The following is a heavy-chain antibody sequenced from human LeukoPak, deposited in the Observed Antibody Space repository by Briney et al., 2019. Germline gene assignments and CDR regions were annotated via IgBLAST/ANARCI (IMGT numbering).Heavy chain of an antibody. CDR3: ARDQGSADY. J-gene: IGHJ4*02. CDR1: GFDFDDYG. Sequence: GGSLRLSCAASGFDFDDYGMTWVRQAPGKGLEWVSGINGNGGSTGYADSVRGRFIISRDNAKNYVHLQMDSLRAEDTAVYYCARDQGSADYWGQGTLVTASS. CDR2: INGNGGST. V-gene: IGHV3-20*04.